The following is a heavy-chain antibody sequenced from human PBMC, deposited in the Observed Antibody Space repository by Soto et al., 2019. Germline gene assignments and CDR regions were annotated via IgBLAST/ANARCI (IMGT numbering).Heavy chain of an antibody. V-gene: IGHV3-43*01. D-gene: IGHD3-3*01. CDR3: AKGGITIPPGF. CDR2: ISWDGGST. J-gene: IGHJ3*01. Sequence: PGGSLRLSCAASGFTFDDYTMYWVRQAPGKGLEWVSLISWDGGSTYYADSVKGRFTISRDNSKNSLYLQMNSLRTEDTALYYCAKGGITIPPGFWGQGTMVTVSS. CDR1: GFTFDDYT.